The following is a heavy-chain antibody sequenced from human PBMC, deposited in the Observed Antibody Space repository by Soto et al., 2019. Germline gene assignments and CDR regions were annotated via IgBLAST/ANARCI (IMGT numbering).Heavy chain of an antibody. V-gene: IGHV3-23*01. Sequence: PGVSLRLSCAASGFTFSSCAMGWVRQAPGKGLEWVSDIIDSGASTYYADSVKGRFTISRDNSKSTLYLQMNSLRAEDTALYHCAKGRSYYYYYGVDVWGQGTTVTVSS. J-gene: IGHJ6*02. CDR1: GFTFSSCA. CDR3: AKGRSYYYYYGVDV. CDR2: IIDSGAST.